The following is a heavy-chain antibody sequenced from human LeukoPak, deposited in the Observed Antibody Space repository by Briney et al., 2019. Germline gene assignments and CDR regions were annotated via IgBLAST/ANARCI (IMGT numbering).Heavy chain of an antibody. V-gene: IGHV3-30-3*01. CDR2: ISYDGSNK. CDR1: GFIFSNYV. J-gene: IGHJ4*02. Sequence: GGSLRLSCAASGFIFSNYVMHWVRQPPGKGLEWVAVISYDGSNKYYADSEKGRFTISRDNSKNTLYLQMNSLRAEDTAVYYCARGWDRDCTSTSCYIAYNWGQGTLVSVSS. CDR3: ARGWDRDCTSTSCYIAYN. D-gene: IGHD2-2*02.